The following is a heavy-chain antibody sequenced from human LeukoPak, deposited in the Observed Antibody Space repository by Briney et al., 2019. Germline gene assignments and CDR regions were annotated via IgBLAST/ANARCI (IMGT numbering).Heavy chain of an antibody. J-gene: IGHJ5*01. CDR3: ARGVYSSGYYRDS. CDR1: GYTFTSYG. CDR2: ISAYNGDT. Sequence: GASVPVSCMSSGYTFTSYGMNWVRQAPGQGREWMGWISAYNGDTNYTQTFQGRVTMATDTSTSTAYMELRSLRSDDTAVYYCARGVYSSGYYRDSWGRGTLVTVSS. D-gene: IGHD3-22*01. V-gene: IGHV1-18*01.